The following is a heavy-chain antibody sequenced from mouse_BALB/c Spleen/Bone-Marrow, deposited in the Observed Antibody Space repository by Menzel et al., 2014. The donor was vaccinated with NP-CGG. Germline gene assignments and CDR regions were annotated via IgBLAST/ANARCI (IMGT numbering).Heavy chain of an antibody. CDR3: ARSYRYAWFAY. D-gene: IGHD2-14*01. V-gene: IGHV1-85*01. J-gene: IGHJ3*01. CDR2: IFPGDGGT. Sequence: VQLQQSGAELVKPGASVKLSCKASGYTFTSYDINWVRQRPEQGLEWIGWIFPGDGGTKCNEKFKGKATLTTDKSSSTAYMQLNRLTFEDSAVYFGARSYRYAWFAYWGQGTLVTVSA. CDR1: GYTFTSYD.